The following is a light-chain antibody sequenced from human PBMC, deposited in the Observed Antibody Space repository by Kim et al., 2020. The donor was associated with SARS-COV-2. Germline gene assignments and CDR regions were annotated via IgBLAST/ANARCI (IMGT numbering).Light chain of an antibody. CDR1: SSDVGHYDF. J-gene: IGLJ1*01. V-gene: IGLV2-14*03. Sequence: GQSITISCNGSSSDVGHYDFVSWHQQHPGKAPKLIIYDVTLRPSGVSTRFSGSKSGNTASLAISGLRPEDEADYYCASFSASNTYVFGSGTKVTVL. CDR2: DVT. CDR3: ASFSASNTYV.